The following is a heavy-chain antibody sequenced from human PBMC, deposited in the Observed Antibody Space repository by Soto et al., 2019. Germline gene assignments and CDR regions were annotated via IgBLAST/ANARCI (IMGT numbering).Heavy chain of an antibody. V-gene: IGHV3-53*01. Sequence: GGSLRLSCAASGFTVSSNYMSWVRQAPGKGLEWVSVIYSGGSTYYADSVKGGFTISRDTSKNPLYLQMNSLRAEDTAVYSCARDRHVLPFSYGMDVWAQEPTLTAP. CDR3: ARDRHVLPFSYGMDV. J-gene: IGHJ6*02. CDR1: GFTVSSNY. CDR2: IYSGGST. D-gene: IGHD3-3*01.